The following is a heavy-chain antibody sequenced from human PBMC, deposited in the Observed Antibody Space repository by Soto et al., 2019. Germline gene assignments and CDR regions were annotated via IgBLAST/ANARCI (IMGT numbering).Heavy chain of an antibody. J-gene: IGHJ4*02. CDR2: IYYSGSS. V-gene: IGHV4-59*08. CDR1: GGSISGYY. CDR3: VRHTGYSSGWYYFDY. D-gene: IGHD6-19*01. Sequence: PSETLSLTCTVSGGSISGYYWSWIRQPPGKGLEWIAYIYYSGSSNSNPSLKSRVTISVDTSKNQFSLKLSSVTAADTAVYYCVRHTGYSSGWYYFDYWGQGTLVTVSS.